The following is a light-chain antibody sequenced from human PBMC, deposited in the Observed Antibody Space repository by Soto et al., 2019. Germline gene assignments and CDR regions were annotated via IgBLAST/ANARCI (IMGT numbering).Light chain of an antibody. V-gene: IGKV3-15*01. J-gene: IGKJ5*01. CDR1: QSVNSN. Sequence: ETVMTQSPATLSVSAGERATLSCRASQSVNSNLAWYQQKPGQAPRLLIYGASTRATGIPTRFSGSGSGTEFTLTISSLQSEDFAVYYCQQYNNWPPVTFGQGTRLEIK. CDR3: QQYNNWPPVT. CDR2: GAS.